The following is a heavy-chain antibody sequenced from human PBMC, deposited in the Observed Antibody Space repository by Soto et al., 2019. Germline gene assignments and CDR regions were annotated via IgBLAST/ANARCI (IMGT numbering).Heavy chain of an antibody. V-gene: IGHV3-48*01. J-gene: IGHJ4*02. Sequence: SGFTFSTYSMNWVRQAPGKGLEWVSYISSSSSTIFYPGSVEGRFTISRDNAKNSLYLQMNSLRVGDTAVYYCVRAAWGLMDYYDYWGQGTLVTVSS. D-gene: IGHD1-26*01. CDR3: VRAAWGLMDYYDY. CDR2: ISSSSSTI. CDR1: GFTFSTYS.